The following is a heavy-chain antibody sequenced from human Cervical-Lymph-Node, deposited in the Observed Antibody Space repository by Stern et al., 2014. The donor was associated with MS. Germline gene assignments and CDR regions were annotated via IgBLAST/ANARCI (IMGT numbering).Heavy chain of an antibody. J-gene: IGHJ2*01. D-gene: IGHD2-15*01. V-gene: IGHV4-39*01. CDR1: GGSSSSSSYF. CDR2: IFHSGGST. Sequence: QVQLQESGPGLVKPSETLSLTCTVSGGSSSSSSYFWGWIRQPPGEGLEWIGNIFHSGGSTYYNPALKSRVTISGAPSNHQLSLRLPSVTAADTAVYYCARLGYCSGGSCSYWYFDLWGRGTLVTVSS. CDR3: ARLGYCSGGSCSYWYFDL.